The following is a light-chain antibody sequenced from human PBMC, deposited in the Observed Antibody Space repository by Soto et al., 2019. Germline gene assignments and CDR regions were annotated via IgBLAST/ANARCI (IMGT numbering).Light chain of an antibody. CDR3: QQLHSYPLT. CDR2: AAS. V-gene: IGKV1-9*01. Sequence: DIQFTHSPSFLSASVGDRVTITCRASQAINTYLTWYQQKPGKAPQALIYAASTLQGGVPPRFSGSGSGTDFTLSISSLQPEDFATYYCQQLHSYPLTFGGGTKVEI. J-gene: IGKJ4*01. CDR1: QAINTY.